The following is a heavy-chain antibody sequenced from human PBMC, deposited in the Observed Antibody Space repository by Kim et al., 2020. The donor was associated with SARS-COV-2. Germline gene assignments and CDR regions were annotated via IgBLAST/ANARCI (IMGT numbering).Heavy chain of an antibody. D-gene: IGHD2-15*01. CDR2: INHSGST. Sequence: SETLSLTCAVYGGSFSGYYWSWIRQPPGKGLEWIGEINHSGSTNYNPSLKSRVTISVDTSKNQFSLKLSSVTAADTAVYYCARERGYCSGGSCRASARPRARSFDYWGQGTLVTVSS. J-gene: IGHJ4*02. CDR1: GGSFSGYY. V-gene: IGHV4-34*01. CDR3: ARERGYCSGGSCRASARPRARSFDY.